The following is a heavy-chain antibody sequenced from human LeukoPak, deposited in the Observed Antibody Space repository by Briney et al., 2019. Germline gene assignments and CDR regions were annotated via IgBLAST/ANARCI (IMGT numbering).Heavy chain of an antibody. CDR2: ISYDGSNK. Sequence: GGSLRLSCAASGFTFSSYGMHWVRQAPGKGLEWVAVISYDGSNKYYADSVKGRFTISRDNSKNTLYLQMNNLRVEDTAVYYCARARDEYYFDYWGQGALVTVSS. J-gene: IGHJ4*02. D-gene: IGHD6-6*01. CDR1: GFTFSSYG. V-gene: IGHV3-30*03. CDR3: ARARDEYYFDY.